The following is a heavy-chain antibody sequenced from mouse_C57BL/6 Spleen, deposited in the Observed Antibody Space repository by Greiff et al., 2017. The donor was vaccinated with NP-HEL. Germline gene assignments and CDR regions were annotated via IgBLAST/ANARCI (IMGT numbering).Heavy chain of an antibody. CDR2: INPYNGDT. CDR1: GYSFTGYF. Sequence: EVKLVESGPELVKPGDSVKISCKASGYSFTGYFMNWVMQSHGKSLEWIGRINPYNGDTFYNQKFKGKATLTVDKSSSTAHMELRSLTSEDSAVYYCARSDFITTVVGFDYWGQGTTLTVSS. CDR3: ARSDFITTVVGFDY. V-gene: IGHV1-20*01. D-gene: IGHD1-1*01. J-gene: IGHJ2*01.